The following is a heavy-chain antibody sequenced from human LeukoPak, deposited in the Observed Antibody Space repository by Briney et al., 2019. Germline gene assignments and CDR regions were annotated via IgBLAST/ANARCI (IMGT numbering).Heavy chain of an antibody. CDR2: TSSNGDST. Sequence: GGSLRLSCAASGSTFSSYVMHWVRQAPGKGLEYISVTSSNGDSTYYADSVKGRFTISRDNSKNTLYLQMNSLRAEDTAVYYCARDRLHYDSLTGYPADWGQGTLVTVSS. J-gene: IGHJ4*02. D-gene: IGHD3-9*01. CDR3: ARDRLHYDSLTGYPAD. CDR1: GSTFSSYV. V-gene: IGHV3-64*02.